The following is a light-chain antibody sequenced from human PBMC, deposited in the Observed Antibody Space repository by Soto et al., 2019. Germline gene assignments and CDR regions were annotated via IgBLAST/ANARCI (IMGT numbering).Light chain of an antibody. J-gene: IGLJ3*02. V-gene: IGLV2-11*01. CDR1: SSDVGGYNY. CDR3: RSYAGSYTWV. CDR2: DVS. Sequence: QSALTQPRSVSGSPGQSVTISCTGPSSDVGGYNYVSWYQHHPGKAPKSMIYDVSKRPSGVPDRFSGSKSGNTASLTISGLQAEDEADYYCRSYAGSYTWVFGGGTKLTVL.